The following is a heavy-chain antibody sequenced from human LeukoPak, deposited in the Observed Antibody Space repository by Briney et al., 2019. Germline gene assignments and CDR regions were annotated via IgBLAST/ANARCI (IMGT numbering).Heavy chain of an antibody. J-gene: IGHJ6*03. CDR1: GFTFSSYS. CDR3: AKTEYCSSTSCYAYYYMDV. V-gene: IGHV3-21*01. CDR2: ISSSSSYI. Sequence: NPGGALRLSCAASGFTFSSYSMNWVRQAPGKGLEWVSSISSSSSYIYYADSVKGRFTISRDNSKNTLYLQMNSLRAEDTAVYYCAKTEYCSSTSCYAYYYMDVWGKGTTVTISS. D-gene: IGHD2-2*01.